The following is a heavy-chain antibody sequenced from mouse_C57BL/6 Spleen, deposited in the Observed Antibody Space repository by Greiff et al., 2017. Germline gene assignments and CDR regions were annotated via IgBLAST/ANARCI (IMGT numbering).Heavy chain of an antibody. V-gene: IGHV1-18*01. CDR2: INPNDGGT. CDR3: AISPYSSQLGFWFAY. J-gene: IGHJ3*01. D-gene: IGHD2-12*01. Sequence: EVQLQQSGPELVKPGASVKISCKASGYTFTDYNMDWVKQSHGKSLEWIGDINPNDGGTNYNQKFKGKATLTVDKSSSTAYMQLRSLTSEDTAVYYCAISPYSSQLGFWFAYWGQGTLVTVSA. CDR1: GYTFTDYN.